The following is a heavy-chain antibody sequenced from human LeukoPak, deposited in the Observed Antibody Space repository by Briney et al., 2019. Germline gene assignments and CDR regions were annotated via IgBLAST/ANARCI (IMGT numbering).Heavy chain of an antibody. D-gene: IGHD3-10*01. CDR3: ATGPWLGESNYFDY. Sequence: SSETLSLTCTVSGGSISNYYWSWIRQPPGKGLEWIGYVYYSGGTSYNPSLKSRVTISLDTSKNQFSLNLMSVTAADTAVYYCATGPWLGESNYFDYWGQGTLVTVSS. V-gene: IGHV4-59*01. J-gene: IGHJ4*02. CDR2: VYYSGGT. CDR1: GGSISNYY.